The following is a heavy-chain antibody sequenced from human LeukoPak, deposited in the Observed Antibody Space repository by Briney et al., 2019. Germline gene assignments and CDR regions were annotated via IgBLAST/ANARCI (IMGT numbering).Heavy chain of an antibody. Sequence: GASVKVSCKASGYTFTGYYMHWVRQAPGQGLGWMGWINPNSGGTNYAQKFQGRVTMTRDTSISTAYMELSRLRSDDTAVYYCARVFGYSSGWPNFDYWGQGTLVTVSS. J-gene: IGHJ4*02. CDR1: GYTFTGYY. CDR2: INPNSGGT. D-gene: IGHD6-19*01. CDR3: ARVFGYSSGWPNFDY. V-gene: IGHV1-2*02.